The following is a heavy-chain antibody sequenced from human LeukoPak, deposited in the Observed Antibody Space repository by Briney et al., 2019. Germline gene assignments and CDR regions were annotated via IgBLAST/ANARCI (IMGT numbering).Heavy chain of an antibody. D-gene: IGHD3-10*01. CDR1: GGSISGSSYY. Sequence: SETLSLTCTVSGGSISGSSYYWGWIRQPPGKGLEWIGSIYYSGSTHYNPSLKSRVTISVDTSKNQFSLKLSSVTAADTAVYYCARESYGSGSYFWESDAFDIWGQGTMVTVSS. J-gene: IGHJ3*02. CDR2: IYYSGST. CDR3: ARESYGSGSYFWESDAFDI. V-gene: IGHV4-39*07.